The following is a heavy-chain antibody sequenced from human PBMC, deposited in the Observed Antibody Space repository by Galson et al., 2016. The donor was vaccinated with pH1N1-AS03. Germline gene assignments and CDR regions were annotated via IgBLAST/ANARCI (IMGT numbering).Heavy chain of an antibody. CDR1: GYIFSDYY. V-gene: IGHV1-2*02. J-gene: IGHJ6*02. CDR2: ININDGVT. D-gene: IGHD3-10*01. CDR3: ARGLKSMLRGVIHHYYHGMDV. Sequence: SVKVSCKASGYIFSDYYMHWVRQAPGQGLEWMAWININDGVTNYAQKFHGRVTMSRDTSISTAYMELSRLGSDDTAVYYCARGLKSMLRGVIHHYYHGMDVWGQGTTVTVSS.